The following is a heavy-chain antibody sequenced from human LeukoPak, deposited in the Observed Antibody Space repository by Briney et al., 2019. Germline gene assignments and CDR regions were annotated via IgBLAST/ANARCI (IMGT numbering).Heavy chain of an antibody. V-gene: IGHV1-2*02. CDR1: GYTFTGYY. Sequence: GATVKVSCKASGYTFTGYYMHWVRQAPGQWLEWMGWINPNSGGTNYAQKFQGRVTMTRDTSISTAYMELSRLRSDDTAVYYCARGLLWFGELLNYYFDYWGQGTLVTVSS. CDR2: INPNSGGT. D-gene: IGHD3-10*01. CDR3: ARGLLWFGELLNYYFDY. J-gene: IGHJ4*02.